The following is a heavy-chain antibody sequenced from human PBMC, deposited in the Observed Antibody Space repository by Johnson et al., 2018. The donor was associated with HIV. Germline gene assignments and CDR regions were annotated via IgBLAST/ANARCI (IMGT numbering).Heavy chain of an antibody. CDR1: GFTVSSNY. V-gene: IGHV3-11*04. Sequence: QVQLVESGGGVVQPGGSLRLSCAASGFTVSSNYMSWIRQAPGKGLEWVSYISSSGSTIYYADSVKGRFTISRDNAKNSMYLQMNSLRAEDTAVYYCARDRTSQRWELLPDDAFDIWGQGTTVTVSS. CDR3: ARDRTSQRWELLPDDAFDI. D-gene: IGHD1-26*01. J-gene: IGHJ3*02. CDR2: ISSSGSTI.